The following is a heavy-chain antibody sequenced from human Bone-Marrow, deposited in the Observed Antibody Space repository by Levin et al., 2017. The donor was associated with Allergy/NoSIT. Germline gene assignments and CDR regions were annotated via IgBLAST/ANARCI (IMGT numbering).Heavy chain of an antibody. J-gene: IGHJ6*02. CDR3: ARGLTALDRGYYYYYYGMDV. D-gene: IGHD3-10*01. Sequence: SQTLSLTCTVSGGSIISGGYYWIWTRQHPGKGLEWIGYIYYTGSIYYHPSLRSRVTISVDTSKTQFSLKLSSVTAADTAVYYCARGLTALDRGYYYYYYGMDVWGRGTTVTVSS. V-gene: IGHV4-31*03. CDR2: IYYTGSI. CDR1: GGSIISGGYY.